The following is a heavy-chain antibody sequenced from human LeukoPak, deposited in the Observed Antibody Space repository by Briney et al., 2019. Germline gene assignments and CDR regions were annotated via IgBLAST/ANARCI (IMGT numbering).Heavy chain of an antibody. V-gene: IGHV4-59*01. J-gene: IGHJ3*01. Sequence: KSSETLSLTCTVSGGSFSSYCWTWIRQPPGKGLEWIGYIYYSGTTVYNPSPTSRVTISIDASKNQVSLKLSSVTAADTAVYYCARVSGGTAQDAFDFWGQGTMVTVSS. CDR2: IYYSGTT. D-gene: IGHD1-26*01. CDR1: GGSFSSYC. CDR3: ARVSGGTAQDAFDF.